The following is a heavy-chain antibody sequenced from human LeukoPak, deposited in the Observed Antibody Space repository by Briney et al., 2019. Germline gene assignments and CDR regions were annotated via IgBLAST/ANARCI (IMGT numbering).Heavy chain of an antibody. V-gene: IGHV3-21*01. Sequence: GGSLRLSCAASGFTFSSYSMNWVRQAPGKGLEWVSSISSSSSYIYYADSVKGRFTISSDNAKNSLYRQMNSLRAEDTAVFYWARTHCSITSWYSHNWFDPGGEGTLVTVSS. CDR1: GFTFSSYS. CDR2: ISSSSSYI. CDR3: ARTHCSITSWYSHNWFDP. J-gene: IGHJ5*02. D-gene: IGHD2-2*02.